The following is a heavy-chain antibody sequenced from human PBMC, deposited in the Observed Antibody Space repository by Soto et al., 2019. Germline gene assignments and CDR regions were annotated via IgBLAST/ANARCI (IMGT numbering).Heavy chain of an antibody. CDR1: ECAYSDDP. CDR3: AKDPYCSSISCYAGNFYY. Sequence: GGCVRLSVVESECAYSDDPMSWDRQAPGKGLEWVSYISDSGGTTYYADSVKGRFTISRDNSKNTLYLQMNSLRAEDTAVYYCAKDPYCSSISCYAGNFYYWGQGALVTVSS. J-gene: IGHJ4*02. CDR2: ISDSGGTT. V-gene: IGHV3-23*01. D-gene: IGHD2-2*01.